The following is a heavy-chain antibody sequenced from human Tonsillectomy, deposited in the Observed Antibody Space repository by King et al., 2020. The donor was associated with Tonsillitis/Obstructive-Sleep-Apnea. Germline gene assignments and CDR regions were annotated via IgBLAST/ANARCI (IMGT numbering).Heavy chain of an antibody. Sequence: QLVQSGGGLVQPGGSLRLSCAASGFTFSSYWMHWVRQAPGKGLVWVSRINSDGSSTSYGDSVKGRFTISRDNAKNTLYLQMNSLRAEDTAVYYCARAPDGRAVAVDWGQGSLVTVSS. CDR2: INSDGSST. D-gene: IGHD6-19*01. V-gene: IGHV3-74*02. J-gene: IGHJ4*02. CDR3: ARAPDGRAVAVD. CDR1: GFTFSSYW.